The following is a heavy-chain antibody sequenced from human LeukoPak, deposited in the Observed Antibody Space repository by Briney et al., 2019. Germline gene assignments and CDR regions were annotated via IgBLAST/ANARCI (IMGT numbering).Heavy chain of an antibody. Sequence: GGSLRLSCAASGFSVSNNYMSWVRQAPGRGLEWVSVIYSGGSTFYADSVKGRFTISRDNSKNTLYLQMNSLRAEDTAVCYCASDSYSPEYFQHWGQGTLVTVSS. V-gene: IGHV3-66*01. J-gene: IGHJ1*01. CDR2: IYSGGST. CDR3: ASDSYSPEYFQH. D-gene: IGHD2-15*01. CDR1: GFSVSNNY.